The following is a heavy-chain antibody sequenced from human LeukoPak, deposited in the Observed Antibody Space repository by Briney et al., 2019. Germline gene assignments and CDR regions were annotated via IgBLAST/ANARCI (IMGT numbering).Heavy chain of an antibody. CDR2: IRSKAYGGTT. D-gene: IGHD2-2*02. CDR1: GFTFGDYA. J-gene: IGHJ3*02. V-gene: IGHV3-49*04. CDR3: ARAVGLVVPAAIWFEGKNDAFDI. Sequence: GGSLRLSCTASGFTFGDYAMSWVRQAPGKGLEWVGFIRSKAYGGTTEYAASVKGRFTISRDDSKSIAYLQMNSLKTEDTAVYYCARAVGLVVPAAIWFEGKNDAFDIWGQGTMVTVSS.